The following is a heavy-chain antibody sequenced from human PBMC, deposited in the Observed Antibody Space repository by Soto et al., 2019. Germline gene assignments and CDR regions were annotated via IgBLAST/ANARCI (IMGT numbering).Heavy chain of an antibody. D-gene: IGHD4-17*01. CDR2: INHSGST. CDR1: GGSFSGYY. CDR3: ARGLTTVTTVRFYDY. V-gene: IGHV4-34*01. Sequence: QVQLQQWGAGLLKPSETLSLTCAVYGGSFSGYYWSWIRQPPGKGLEWIGEINHSGSTEYSPSLKSRVTISVDPSRNQFPLTLSSMTAADTAVYYCARGLTTVTTVRFYDYWGQGTLVTVSS. J-gene: IGHJ4*02.